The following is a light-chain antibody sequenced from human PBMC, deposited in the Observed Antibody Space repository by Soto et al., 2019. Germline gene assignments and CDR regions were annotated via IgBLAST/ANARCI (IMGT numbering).Light chain of an antibody. CDR3: CSYTGTYTLV. Sequence: QSALTQPRSVSGSPGQSVTISCTGTSSDVGGYNYVPWYQHHPGKAPKLMIYDVSKRPSGVPDRFSGSKSGNTASLTISGLQAEDEADYYCCSYTGTYTLVFGSGTKLTVL. J-gene: IGLJ1*01. CDR2: DVS. CDR1: SSDVGGYNY. V-gene: IGLV2-11*01.